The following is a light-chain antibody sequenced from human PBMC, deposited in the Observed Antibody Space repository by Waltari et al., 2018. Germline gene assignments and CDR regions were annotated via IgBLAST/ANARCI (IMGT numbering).Light chain of an antibody. CDR2: KLT. CDR3: MQSAKEYS. J-gene: IGKJ2*03. CDR1: QSLLHSNGNTY. V-gene: IGKV2D-29*02. Sequence: DIVMTQTPLSLPVTPGEPASISCRSSQSLLHSNGNTYLHWYLQKPGQSPRLLIYKLTNRKSGVPDSFSGSGSGTDFTLKISRVEPEDVGVYYCMQSAKEYSFGQGTKVEIK.